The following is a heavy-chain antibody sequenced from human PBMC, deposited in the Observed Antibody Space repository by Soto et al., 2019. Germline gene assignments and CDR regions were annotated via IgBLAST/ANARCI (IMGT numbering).Heavy chain of an antibody. D-gene: IGHD6-19*01. Sequence: PSETLSLTCTVSGCSISSYYWSWIRQPPGKGLEWIGYIYYSGSTNYNPSLKSRVTISVDTSKNQFSLKLSSVTAADTAVYYCERAYFPSSGSLHIDYWGQGTLVTVSS. CDR2: IYYSGST. J-gene: IGHJ4*02. CDR3: ERAYFPSSGSLHIDY. V-gene: IGHV4-59*01. CDR1: GCSISSYY.